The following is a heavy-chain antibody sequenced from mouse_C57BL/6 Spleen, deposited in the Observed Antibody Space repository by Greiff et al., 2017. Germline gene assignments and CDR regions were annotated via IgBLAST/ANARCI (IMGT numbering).Heavy chain of an antibody. D-gene: IGHD1-1*01. CDR2: IHPNSGST. J-gene: IGHJ2*01. CDR3: ASFTVVALDY. CDR1: GYTFTSYW. Sequence: VQLQQSGAELVKPGASVKLSCKASGYTFTSYWMHWVKQRPGQGLEWIGMIHPNSGSTNYNEKFKSKATLTVDKSSSTAYMQLSSLTSEDSAVYYCASFTVVALDYWGQGTTLTVSS. V-gene: IGHV1-64*01.